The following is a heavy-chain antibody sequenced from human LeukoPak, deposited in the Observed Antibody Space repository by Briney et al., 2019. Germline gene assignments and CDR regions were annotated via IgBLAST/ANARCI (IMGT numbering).Heavy chain of an antibody. CDR2: IRAYNGNT. V-gene: IGHV1-18*01. Sequence: ASVKVSCKASGYTFTSYGISWVRQAPGQGLEWMGWIRAYNGNTDYAQKLQDRVTVTTDTSTSTAYMELKSLRSDDTAVYYCARVVVPAAMGYYYYMDVWGKGTTVTVSS. CDR1: GYTFTSYG. CDR3: ARVVVPAAMGYYYYMDV. D-gene: IGHD2-2*01. J-gene: IGHJ6*03.